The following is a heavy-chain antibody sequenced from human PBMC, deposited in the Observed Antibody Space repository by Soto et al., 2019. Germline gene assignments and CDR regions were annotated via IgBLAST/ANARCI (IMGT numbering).Heavy chain of an antibody. CDR1: GFTFSRYA. D-gene: IGHD3-22*01. CDR3: AKAGGYDSSGYYSERAYYFDY. CDR2: ISGSGGST. Sequence: VRPLRLSCADAGFTFSRYAVSWIRQAPGKGLEWVSAISGSGGSTYYADSVKGRFTISRDNSKNTLYLQMNSLRAEDTAVYYCAKAGGYDSSGYYSERAYYFDYWGQGTLVTVSS. J-gene: IGHJ4*02. V-gene: IGHV3-23*01.